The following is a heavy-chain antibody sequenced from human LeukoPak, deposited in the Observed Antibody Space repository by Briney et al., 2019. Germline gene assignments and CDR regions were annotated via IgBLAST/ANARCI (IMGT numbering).Heavy chain of an antibody. V-gene: IGHV3-30*18. CDR3: AKDLQTIAARTSFDY. CDR2: ISYDGSNK. J-gene: IGHJ4*02. D-gene: IGHD6-6*01. Sequence: GRSLRLSCAASGFTLSSYGMHWVRQAPGKGLEWVAVISYDGSNKYYADSVKGRFTISRDNSKNTLYLQMNSLRAEDTAVYYCAKDLQTIAARTSFDYWGQGTLVTVSS. CDR1: GFTLSSYG.